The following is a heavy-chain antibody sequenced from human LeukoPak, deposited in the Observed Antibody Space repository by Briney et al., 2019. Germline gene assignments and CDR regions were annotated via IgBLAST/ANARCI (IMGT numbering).Heavy chain of an antibody. CDR1: GFTFSSDV. J-gene: IGHJ4*02. V-gene: IGHV3-23*01. Sequence: PGGSLRLSCAASGFTFSSDVMSWVRQAPGKGLEWVSAISGSGGRTYYADSVKGRFTISRDNSKNTLYLQMNSLRAEDTAAYFCAKDRMGGTYYMVMGNWGQGTLVTVSS. CDR3: AKDRMGGTYYMVMGN. D-gene: IGHD1-26*01. CDR2: ISGSGGRT.